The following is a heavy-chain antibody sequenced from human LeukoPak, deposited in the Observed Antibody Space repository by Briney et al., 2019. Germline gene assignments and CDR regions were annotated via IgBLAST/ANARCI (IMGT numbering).Heavy chain of an antibody. J-gene: IGHJ4*02. CDR1: GYRFTSYW. CDR3: ARVDASIAAPYFDY. V-gene: IGHV5-51*01. CDR2: IYPGDSDT. D-gene: IGHD6-6*01. Sequence: GESLKISCKDSGYRFTSYWIGWVRQMPGKGLEWMGIIYPGDSDTRYSPSFEGQVTISADKSISTAYLQWSSLKASDTAMYYCARVDASIAAPYFDYWGQGTLVTVSS.